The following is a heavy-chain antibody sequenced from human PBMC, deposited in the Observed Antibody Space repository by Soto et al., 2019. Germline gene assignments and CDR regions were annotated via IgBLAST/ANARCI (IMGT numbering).Heavy chain of an antibody. CDR2: ISSSSSYI. D-gene: IGHD4-17*01. CDR3: ARLSGCGDYSTPWYFDL. CDR1: GFTFSSYS. J-gene: IGHJ2*01. V-gene: IGHV3-21*01. Sequence: EVQLVESGGGLVKPGGSLRLSCAASGFTFSSYSMNWVRQAPGKGLEWVSSISSSSSYIYYADSVKGRFTISRDHAKNYLHLQMMSRRAEDTAVYYCARLSGCGDYSTPWYFDLWGRGTLVTVSS.